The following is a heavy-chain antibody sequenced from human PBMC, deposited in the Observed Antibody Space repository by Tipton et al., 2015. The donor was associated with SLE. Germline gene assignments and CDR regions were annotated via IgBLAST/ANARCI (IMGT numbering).Heavy chain of an antibody. CDR1: GYTFTSCG. D-gene: IGHD3-22*01. V-gene: IGHV1-18*01. Sequence: QLVQSGAEVKKPGASVKVSCKPSGYTFTSCGVSWVRQAPGQGLEWMGWISGYNGFTKYAQKFQDRVTMTTDTSTTTAYMELRSLRSDDTAVYYCARVPRYYYDISGYFDYWGQGTLVSVSS. J-gene: IGHJ4*02. CDR2: ISGYNGFT. CDR3: ARVPRYYYDISGYFDY.